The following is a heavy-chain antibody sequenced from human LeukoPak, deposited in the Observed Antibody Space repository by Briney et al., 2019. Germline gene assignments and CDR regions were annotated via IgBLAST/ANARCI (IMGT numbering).Heavy chain of an antibody. CDR1: GGSFSGYY. CDR2: INHSGGT. Sequence: PSETLSLTCAVYGGSFSGYYWSWICQPPGKGLEWIGEINHSGGTNYNPSLKSRVTISVDTSKNQFSLKLSSVTAADTAVYYCAIFSKQQLVSDYWGQGTLVTVSS. V-gene: IGHV4-34*01. CDR3: AIFSKQQLVSDY. J-gene: IGHJ4*02. D-gene: IGHD6-13*01.